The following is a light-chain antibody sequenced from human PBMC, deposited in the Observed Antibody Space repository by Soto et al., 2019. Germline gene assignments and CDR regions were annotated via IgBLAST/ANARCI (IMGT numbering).Light chain of an antibody. CDR1: SSDVGGYKD. CDR3: SSFRRTTTTVI. V-gene: IGLV2-14*01. CDR2: DVS. J-gene: IGLJ2*01. Sequence: QSALTQPASVSGSPGQSIAISCTGTSSDVGGYKDVSWYQQHPGKAPKLMIYDVSSRPSGVSDRFSGSKSGNTASLTISGLQAEDEADYYCSSFRRTTTTVIFDGGTKLTVL.